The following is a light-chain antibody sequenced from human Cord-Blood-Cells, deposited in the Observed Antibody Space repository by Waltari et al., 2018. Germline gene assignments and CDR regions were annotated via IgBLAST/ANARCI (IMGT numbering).Light chain of an antibody. CDR3: CSYAGSSTWV. J-gene: IGLJ3*02. V-gene: IGLV2-23*01. Sequence: QPALTQPASVSGSPGQSITISCTATSSDFGSYNLVSWYQQHPGKAPKLMIYEGSKRPSGVSNRFSGSKSGNTASLTISGLQAEDEADYYCCSYAGSSTWVFGGGTKLTVL. CDR2: EGS. CDR1: SSDFGSYNL.